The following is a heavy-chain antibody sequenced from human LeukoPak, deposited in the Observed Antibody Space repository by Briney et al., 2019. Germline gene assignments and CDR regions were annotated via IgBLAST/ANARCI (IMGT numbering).Heavy chain of an antibody. CDR1: GFTFDSYG. CDR3: VRGGELVGSYFDY. V-gene: IGHV3-20*04. CDR2: IRNGDDT. Sequence: RPGRSLRLSCEASGFTFDSYGMSWVRQAPGKGLEWVSGIRNGDDTTYADSVKGRFTISRDNAKNSLYLQMNSLRAEDTAFYYCVRGGELVGSYFDYWGQGALVTVSS. J-gene: IGHJ4*02. D-gene: IGHD3-16*01.